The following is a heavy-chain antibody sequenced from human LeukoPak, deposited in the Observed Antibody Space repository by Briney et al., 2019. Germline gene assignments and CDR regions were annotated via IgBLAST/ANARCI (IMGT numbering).Heavy chain of an antibody. CDR2: INPNSGGA. J-gene: IGHJ6*02. CDR3: ASRAVAGTYYYYYGMDV. V-gene: IGHV1-2*02. CDR1: GYTFTGYY. Sequence: GASVKVSCKASGYTFTGYYMHWVRQAPGQGLEWMGWINPNSGGANYAQKFQGRVTMTRDTSISTAYMELSRLRSDDTAVYYCASRAVAGTYYYYYGMDVWGQGTTVTVSS. D-gene: IGHD6-19*01.